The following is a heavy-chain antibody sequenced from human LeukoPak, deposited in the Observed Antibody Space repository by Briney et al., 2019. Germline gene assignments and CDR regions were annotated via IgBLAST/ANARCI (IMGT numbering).Heavy chain of an antibody. CDR1: GGSISSYY. Sequence: SQTLSLTCTVSGGSISSYYWRWIRQPPGKGLEWIGCIYYSGSTNYNPSLKSRVTISVDTSKNQFSLKLSSVTAADTAVYYCARRSWSGGYDWYFDLWGRGTLVTVSP. J-gene: IGHJ2*01. V-gene: IGHV4-59*08. CDR3: ARRSWSGGYDWYFDL. D-gene: IGHD6-19*01. CDR2: IYYSGST.